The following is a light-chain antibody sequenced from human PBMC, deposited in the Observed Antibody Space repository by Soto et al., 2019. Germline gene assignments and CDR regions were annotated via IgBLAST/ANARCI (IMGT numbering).Light chain of an antibody. J-gene: IGKJ2*01. CDR1: QSISSW. CDR2: DAS. V-gene: IGKV1-5*01. CDR3: QQYNSYSSYT. Sequence: DIQMTQSPSTLSASVGDRVTITCRASQSISSWLAWYQQKPGKAPKLLIHDASSLESGVPSRFSGSGSGTEFTLTISSLQPDDFATYYCQQYNSYSSYTFGQGTKLEIK.